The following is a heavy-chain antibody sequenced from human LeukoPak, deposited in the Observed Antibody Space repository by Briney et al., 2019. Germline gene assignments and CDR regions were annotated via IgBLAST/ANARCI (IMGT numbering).Heavy chain of an antibody. Sequence: SETLSLTCAVYGGSFSGYYWSWIRQPPGKGLEWIGEINHSGSTNYNPSLKSRVTISVDTSKNQFSLKLSSVTAADTAVYYCARGEGVTNVAYFDYRGQGTLVTVS. CDR2: INHSGST. J-gene: IGHJ4*02. CDR3: ARGEGVTNVAYFDY. D-gene: IGHD4-17*01. V-gene: IGHV4-34*01. CDR1: GGSFSGYY.